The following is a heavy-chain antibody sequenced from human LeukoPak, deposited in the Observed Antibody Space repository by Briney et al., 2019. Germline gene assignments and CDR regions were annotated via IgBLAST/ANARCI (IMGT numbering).Heavy chain of an antibody. Sequence: GGSLRLSCAASGFTFGDHYMDWVRQAPGKGLEWVGRTKNKANSYTTEYAASVKGRFTISRDESKNSLYLQMNSLKTEDTAVYYCARWDSGSCSDWGQGTLVTVSS. V-gene: IGHV3-72*01. J-gene: IGHJ4*02. CDR1: GFTFGDHY. D-gene: IGHD1-26*01. CDR2: TKNKANSYTT. CDR3: ARWDSGSCSD.